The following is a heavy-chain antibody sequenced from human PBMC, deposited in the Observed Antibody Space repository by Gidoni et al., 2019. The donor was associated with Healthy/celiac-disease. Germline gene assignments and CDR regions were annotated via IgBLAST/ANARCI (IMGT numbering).Heavy chain of an antibody. J-gene: IGHJ4*02. CDR2: INPNSGGT. Sequence: QVQLVQSGAEVKKPGASVKASCKASGYTFTGYYLHWVRQAPGQGLEWMGWINPNSGGTNYAQKVQGRVTMTRDTSISTADMELSRLRSDDTAVYYGARDRLEGFESVVPAAMGVCDYWGQGTLVTVSS. D-gene: IGHD2-2*01. CDR3: ARDRLEGFESVVPAAMGVCDY. V-gene: IGHV1-2*02. CDR1: GYTFTGYY.